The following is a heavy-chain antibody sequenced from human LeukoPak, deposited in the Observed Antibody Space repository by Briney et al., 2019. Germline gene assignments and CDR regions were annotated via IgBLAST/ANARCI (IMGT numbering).Heavy chain of an antibody. CDR2: ITGSGDTT. D-gene: IGHD2-15*01. V-gene: IGHV3-23*01. CDR1: GFTFSTYP. Sequence: GGSLRLSCSASGFTFSTYPMHWVRQAPGKGLEWVSTITGSGDTTYYADSVKGRFTISRDNSKNTLYLQMNSLRAEDTAVYYCAKARGYCSGGTCYSGFDYWGQGTLVTVSS. CDR3: AKARGYCSGGTCYSGFDY. J-gene: IGHJ4*02.